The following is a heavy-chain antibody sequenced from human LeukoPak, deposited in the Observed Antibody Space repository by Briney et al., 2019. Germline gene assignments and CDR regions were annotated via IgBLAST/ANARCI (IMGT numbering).Heavy chain of an antibody. V-gene: IGHV4-39*07. CDR3: ARVSTHPYYYYGSGHSDN. Sequence: SETLSLTCTVSGGSISSSSYYWGWIRQPPGEGLEWIGSIYYSGSTYYKSSLKSRVTISVDTSKNQFSLKLSSVTAADTAVYYCARVSTHPYYYYGSGHSDNWGQGTLVTVSS. CDR1: GGSISSSSYY. J-gene: IGHJ4*02. CDR2: IYYSGST. D-gene: IGHD3-10*01.